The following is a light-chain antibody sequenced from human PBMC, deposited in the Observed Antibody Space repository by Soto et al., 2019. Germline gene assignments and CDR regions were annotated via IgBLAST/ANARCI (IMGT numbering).Light chain of an antibody. CDR3: QPYGSSPT. Sequence: LSLSVGTLSLTPRESATLSCTASQSVSNNYLAWYQQKPGQAPRRLIYGASTRATGIPDRFSGSGSGTDFTLTIGRLEPEDVAVYSCQPYGSSPTLCEGTRLEIK. CDR2: GAS. CDR1: QSVSNNY. V-gene: IGKV3-20*01. J-gene: IGKJ5*01.